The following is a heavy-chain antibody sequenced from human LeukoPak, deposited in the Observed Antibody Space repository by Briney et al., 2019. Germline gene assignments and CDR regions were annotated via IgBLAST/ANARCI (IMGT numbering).Heavy chain of an antibody. CDR1: GFTFSNAW. CDR2: ISGSGGST. D-gene: IGHD6-25*01. V-gene: IGHV3-23*01. CDR3: AKAIFHSSGPWGY. Sequence: PGGSLRLSCAASGFTFSNAWMSWVRQAPGKGLEWVSAISGSGGSTYYADSVKGRFTISRDNSKNTLYLQMNSLRAEDTAVYYCAKAIFHSSGPWGYWGQGTLVTVSS. J-gene: IGHJ4*02.